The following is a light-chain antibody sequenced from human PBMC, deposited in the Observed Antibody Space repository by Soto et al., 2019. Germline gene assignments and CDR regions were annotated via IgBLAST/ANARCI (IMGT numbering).Light chain of an antibody. CDR1: QGISSY. CDR2: AAS. J-gene: IGKJ2*01. CDR3: QQSYSTPYT. Sequence: DIQMTQSPSSLSASVGDRVTITCRASQGISSYLIWYQQKPGKAPKLLFYAASSLQSGVPSRFSGRGSGTDFTLTISSLQPEDFATYYCQQSYSTPYTFGQGTKLEIK. V-gene: IGKV1-39*01.